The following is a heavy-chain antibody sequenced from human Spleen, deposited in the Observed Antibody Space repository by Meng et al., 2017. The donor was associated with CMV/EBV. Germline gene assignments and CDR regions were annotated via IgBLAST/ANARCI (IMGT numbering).Heavy chain of an antibody. V-gene: IGHV3-30*04. D-gene: IGHD2-21*02. J-gene: IGHJ4*02. CDR2: ISYDGSNK. CDR1: GFILSTYA. Sequence: GGSLRLSCTAPGFILSTYAMHWVRQAPRKGLEWVAVISYDGSNKYYADSVKGRFTISRDNARNSLYLQMNSLRAEDTAVYYCARDRDSSFADSWGQGTLVTVSS. CDR3: ARDRDSSFADS.